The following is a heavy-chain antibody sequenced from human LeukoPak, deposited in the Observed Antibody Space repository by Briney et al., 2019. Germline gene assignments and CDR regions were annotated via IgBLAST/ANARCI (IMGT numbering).Heavy chain of an antibody. Sequence: GSLRLSCAASGFTFSNYVMHWVRQAPGKGLEYVSGISTNGESTHYANSVKGRFTISRDNSKNTLYLQMNSLRAEDTAVYYCARDPYGDYWFDPWGQGTLVTVSS. CDR1: GFTFSNYV. V-gene: IGHV3-64*01. CDR2: ISTNGEST. CDR3: ARDPYGDYWFDP. J-gene: IGHJ5*02. D-gene: IGHD4-17*01.